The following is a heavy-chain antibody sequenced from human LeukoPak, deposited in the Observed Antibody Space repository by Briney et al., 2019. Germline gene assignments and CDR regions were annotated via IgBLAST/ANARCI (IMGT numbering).Heavy chain of an antibody. CDR2: FDPEDGET. CDR1: GYTLTELS. CDR3: ATAAPYYYDSRFTEPDHDAFDI. V-gene: IGHV1-24*01. Sequence: ASVKVSCKVSGYTLTELSMHWVRQAPGKGLEWMGGFDPEDGETIYAQKFQGRVTMTEDTSTDTAYMELSSLRSEDTAVYYCATAAPYYYDSRFTEPDHDAFDIWGQGTVVTVSS. D-gene: IGHD3-22*01. J-gene: IGHJ3*02.